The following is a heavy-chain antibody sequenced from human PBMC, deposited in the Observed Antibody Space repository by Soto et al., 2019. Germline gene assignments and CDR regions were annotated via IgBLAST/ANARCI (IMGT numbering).Heavy chain of an antibody. J-gene: IGHJ4*01. CDR2: LYFRGAT. V-gene: IGHV4-39*01. Sequence: SSKTLSLTCSVSGGSITNTNYHWGWIRQAPGKGLEWIGTLYFRGATDYNPSLQSRVTISADTSKNQISLHLSSVTAADTAVYYCFGVLAATLDYWGQGTRVTVSS. D-gene: IGHD2-21*02. CDR3: FGVLAATLDY. CDR1: GGSITNTNYH.